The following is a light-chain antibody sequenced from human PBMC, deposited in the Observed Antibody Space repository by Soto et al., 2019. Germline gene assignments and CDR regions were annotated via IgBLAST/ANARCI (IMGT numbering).Light chain of an antibody. CDR3: QQRSNGLS. V-gene: IGKV3-11*01. CDR1: QSVSRN. CDR2: DAS. Sequence: EIVLTQSPAILSLSPRERATFSCRASQSVSRNLDWYQHKPGQTPRLLIYDASNRATGIPVRFSGSGSGTDFTLTISSLEPEDFAVYYCQQRSNGLSFGPGTKVDIK. J-gene: IGKJ3*01.